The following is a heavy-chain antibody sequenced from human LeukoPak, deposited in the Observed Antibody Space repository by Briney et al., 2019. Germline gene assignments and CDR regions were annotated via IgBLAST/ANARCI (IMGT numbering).Heavy chain of an antibody. V-gene: IGHV4-39*07. CDR3: ATVPRDAYNLGRFDQ. CDR1: GGSITNGGYY. D-gene: IGHD5-24*01. J-gene: IGHJ4*02. CDR2: IHYSGST. Sequence: PSETLSLTCTVSGGSITNGGYYWAWIRQPPGKGLEWIGNIHYSGSTYYNPSLKGRVTISVDTSKTQFSLRLNTVTAADTAVYYCATVPRDAYNLGRFDQWGQGIRVTASS.